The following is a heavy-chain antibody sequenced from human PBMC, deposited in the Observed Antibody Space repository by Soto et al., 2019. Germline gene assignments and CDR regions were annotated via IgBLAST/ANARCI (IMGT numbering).Heavy chain of an antibody. CDR2: FDPEDGET. D-gene: IGHD1-26*01. Sequence: ASVKVSCKVSGYTLTELSMHWVRQAPGKGLEWMGGFDPEDGETIYAQKFQGRVTMTEDTSTDTAYMELSSLRSEDTAVYYCATEVAPSPRSGWHRSPHRQSFDYWGQGTLVTVSS. J-gene: IGHJ4*02. CDR1: GYTLTELS. V-gene: IGHV1-24*01. CDR3: ATEVAPSPRSGWHRSPHRQSFDY.